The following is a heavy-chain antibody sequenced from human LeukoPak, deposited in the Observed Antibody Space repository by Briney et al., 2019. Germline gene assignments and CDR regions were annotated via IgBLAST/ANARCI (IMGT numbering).Heavy chain of an antibody. CDR1: GFTFSNYA. CDR2: ISGSAGNT. D-gene: IGHD1-26*01. Sequence: GGSLRLSCAASGFTFSNYAMSWVRQAPGKGLEWVSAISGSAGNTYYADSVKGRFTISRDNSRNTQYLQMSSLRAEDTAIYYCANVEWPLDYWGQGTLVTVSS. CDR3: ANVEWPLDY. J-gene: IGHJ4*02. V-gene: IGHV3-23*01.